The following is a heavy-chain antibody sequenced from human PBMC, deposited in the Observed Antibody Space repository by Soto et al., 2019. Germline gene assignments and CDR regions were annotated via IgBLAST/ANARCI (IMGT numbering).Heavy chain of an antibody. V-gene: IGHV1-69*01. J-gene: IGHJ4*02. CDR2: IIPIFGTA. CDR3: ARDGGRHSGGNDY. Sequence: QVQLVQSGAEVKKPGSSVKVSCKASGGTFSSYSINWVRQAPGQGLEWMGEIIPIFGTANYAQKFQGRVTITADESTSTAYMELSSLRSEDTVAYYCARDGGRHSGGNDYWGQGTLVTVSS. CDR1: GGTFSSYS. D-gene: IGHD1-26*01.